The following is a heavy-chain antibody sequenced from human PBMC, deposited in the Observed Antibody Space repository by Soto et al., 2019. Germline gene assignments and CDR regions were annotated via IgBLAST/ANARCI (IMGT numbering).Heavy chain of an antibody. J-gene: IGHJ4*01. CDR2: IYSAGST. V-gene: IGHV3-53*01. Sequence: GGSLRLSCAVSCLTVSRTQMGWGGGAGGKGLKWVSVIYSAGSTYYANAVKGRFTISRDISENKIFLELNGLTVDDTAVYYCARAREPEYSSSIFFDYWGRGTVVTVYS. CDR3: ARAREPEYSSSIFFDY. D-gene: IGHD6-6*01. CDR1: CLTVSRTQ.